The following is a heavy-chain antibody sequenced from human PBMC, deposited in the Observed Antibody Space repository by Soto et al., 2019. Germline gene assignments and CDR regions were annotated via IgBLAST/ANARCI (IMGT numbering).Heavy chain of an antibody. CDR2: IFYSGTT. J-gene: IGHJ6*02. CDR1: EYSPSGGGYY. Sequence: SDPPSLTSPVAEYSPSGGGYYCIWLIPPPGKCLEWIGHIFYSGTTYYNPSLKSRLTISVDTSKNHFSLRLTSVTAADTAVYYCARDLWVEPELYYYGMDVWGQGTTVTVSS. D-gene: IGHD1-1*01. CDR3: ARDLWVEPELYYYGMDV. V-gene: IGHV4-30-4*02.